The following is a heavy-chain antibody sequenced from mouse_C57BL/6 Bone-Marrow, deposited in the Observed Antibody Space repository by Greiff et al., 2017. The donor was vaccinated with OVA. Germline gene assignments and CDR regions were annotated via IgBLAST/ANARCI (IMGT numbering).Heavy chain of an antibody. J-gene: IGHJ3*01. CDR3: ARRLYYGNYVY. D-gene: IGHD2-1*01. V-gene: IGHV1-81*01. CDR1: GYTFTSYG. Sequence: QVQLKESGAELARPGASVKLSCKASGYTFTSYGISWVKQRTGQGLEWIGEIYPRSGNTNYKEKGKEKRPKREDKSSSTAYMELRSLTSEDTAVDFCARRLYYGNYVYWGQGTLVTVSA. CDR2: IYPRSGNT.